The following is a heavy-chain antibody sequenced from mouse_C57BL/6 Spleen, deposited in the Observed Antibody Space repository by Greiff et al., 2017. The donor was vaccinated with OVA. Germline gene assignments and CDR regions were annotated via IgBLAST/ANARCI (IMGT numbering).Heavy chain of an antibody. J-gene: IGHJ1*03. CDR2: IYPGDGDT. CDR3: AREGTGTGYFDV. Sequence: VKLMESGAELVKPGASVKISCKASGYAFSSYWMNWVKQRPEKGLEWIGQIYPGDGDTNYNGKFKGKATLTADKSSSTAYMQLSSLTSEDSAVYFCAREGTGTGYFDVWGTGTTVTVSS. D-gene: IGHD4-1*01. CDR1: GYAFSSYW. V-gene: IGHV1-80*01.